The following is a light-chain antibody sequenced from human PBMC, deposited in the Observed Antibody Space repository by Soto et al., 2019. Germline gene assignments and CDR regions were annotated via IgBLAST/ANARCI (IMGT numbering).Light chain of an antibody. Sequence: EIVMTQSPVTLSVSPGERVTLSCRASQSISDKSAWYQQKPGQAPRLLMFGASTRATGIPARFSGSGSGTDFTLTITGLQYEDFEVYYCQQYKSWPYTFGQGTRPEIK. CDR2: GAS. J-gene: IGKJ5*01. CDR1: QSISDK. CDR3: QQYKSWPYT. V-gene: IGKV3-15*01.